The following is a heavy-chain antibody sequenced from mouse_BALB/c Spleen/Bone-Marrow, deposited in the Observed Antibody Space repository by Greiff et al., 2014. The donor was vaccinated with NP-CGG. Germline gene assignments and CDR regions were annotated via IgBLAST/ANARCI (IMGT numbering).Heavy chain of an antibody. V-gene: IGHV1-5*01. Sequence: EVQLQQSXTVLARPGASVKMSCKASGYTFTSYWMHWVKQRPGQGLEWIGTIYPGNSDTTYNQKFKGKAKLTAVTSTSTAYMELSGLTNEDSAVYYCTTLARNYFDYWGQGTTLTVSS. J-gene: IGHJ2*01. CDR1: GYTFTSYW. CDR3: TTLARNYFDY. CDR2: IYPGNSDT. D-gene: IGHD3-1*01.